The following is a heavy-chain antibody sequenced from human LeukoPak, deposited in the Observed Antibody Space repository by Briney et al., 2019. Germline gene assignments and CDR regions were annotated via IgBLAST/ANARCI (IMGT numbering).Heavy chain of an antibody. CDR1: GFTFSSYG. Sequence: PGRSLRLSCAASGFTFSSYGMHWVRQAPGKGLEWVAVIWYDGSNKYYADSVKGRFTISRDNSKNTLYLQMNSLRAEDTAVYYCARDQQQWLVLDYWGQGTLVTVSS. D-gene: IGHD6-19*01. CDR3: ARDQQQWLVLDY. CDR2: IWYDGSNK. V-gene: IGHV3-33*01. J-gene: IGHJ4*02.